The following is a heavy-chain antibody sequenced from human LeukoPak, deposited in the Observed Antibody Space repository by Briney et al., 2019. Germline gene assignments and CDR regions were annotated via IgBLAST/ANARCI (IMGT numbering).Heavy chain of an antibody. CDR1: GFTFSTYS. CDR2: ISSSSSAK. D-gene: IGHD1-1*01. CDR3: IREVQVRASASLGL. V-gene: IGHV3-48*01. Sequence: GGSLRLSCAASGFTFSTYSMNWVRQAPGKGLEWVSYISSSSSAKYYADSVKGRFTISRDNVRNTLHLQMNNLSLEDTAVYFCIREVQVRASASLGLWGRGTLVTVS. J-gene: IGHJ4*01.